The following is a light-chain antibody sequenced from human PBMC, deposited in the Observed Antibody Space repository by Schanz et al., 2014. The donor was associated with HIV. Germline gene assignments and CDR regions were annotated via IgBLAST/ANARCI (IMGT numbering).Light chain of an antibody. V-gene: IGLV1-44*01. CDR2: ATY. CDR1: SSNIKFNA. J-gene: IGLJ3*02. CDR3: AAWDDSLKGWM. Sequence: QAVVTQPPSASGTPGQRVTISCSGTSSNIKFNAVNWHQQLPGTGPKLLIYATYNRPSGVPDRFSGSKSGTSASLAISGLQSEDEADYYCAAWDDSLKGWMFGGGTKLTVL.